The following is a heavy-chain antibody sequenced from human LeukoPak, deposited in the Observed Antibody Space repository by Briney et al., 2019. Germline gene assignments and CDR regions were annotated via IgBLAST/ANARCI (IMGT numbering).Heavy chain of an antibody. Sequence: ASETLSLTCAVSGGSISSGGYSWSWIRQPPGKGLEWIGYIYHSGSTYYNPSLKSRVTISVDRSKNQFSLKLSSVTAADTAVYYCARTSSYYYDSSAQFDYWGQGTLVTVFS. J-gene: IGHJ4*02. V-gene: IGHV4-30-2*01. CDR2: IYHSGST. CDR3: ARTSSYYYDSSAQFDY. D-gene: IGHD3-22*01. CDR1: GGSISSGGYS.